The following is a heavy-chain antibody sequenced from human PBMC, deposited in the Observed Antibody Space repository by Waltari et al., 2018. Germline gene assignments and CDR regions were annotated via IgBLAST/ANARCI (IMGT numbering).Heavy chain of an antibody. CDR1: GFIFSDYW. D-gene: IGHD3-10*01. J-gene: IGHJ4*02. CDR3: VRMLNRDY. CDR2: IVSAGGTT. Sequence: ETQLVESGGGLVQPGGSLRLSCAASGFIFSDYWMHWVRQTPEKGLVWRSHIVSAGGTTKYADSVKGRFTISRDNAKNTLYLQMNSLRVEDTGVYYCVRMLNRDYWGQGTLVTVAS. V-gene: IGHV3-74*01.